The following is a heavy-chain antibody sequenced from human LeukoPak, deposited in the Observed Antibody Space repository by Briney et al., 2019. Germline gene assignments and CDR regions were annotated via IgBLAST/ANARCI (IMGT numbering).Heavy chain of an antibody. Sequence: PSETLSLTCTVSGGSISSSSYYWGWIRQPPGKGLEWIGYIYYSGSTYYKPSLKSRVTISVDTSKNQFSLKLSSVTAADTAVYYCARDVVGGEDYWGQGTLVTVSS. V-gene: IGHV4-39*07. CDR3: ARDVVGGEDY. CDR2: IYYSGST. CDR1: GGSISSSSYY. J-gene: IGHJ4*02. D-gene: IGHD2-2*01.